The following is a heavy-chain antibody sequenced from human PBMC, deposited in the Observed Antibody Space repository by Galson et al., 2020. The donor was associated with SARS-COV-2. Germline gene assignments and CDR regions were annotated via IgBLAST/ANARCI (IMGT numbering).Heavy chain of an antibody. CDR2: ISTSSSYT. CDR1: GFPFSTYS. D-gene: IGHD5-18*01. J-gene: IGHJ6*02. V-gene: IGHV3-21*01. CDR3: ARDEGIRGYNYGRLYYGMDG. Sequence: GESLKISCAASGFPFSTYSMNWVRLAPGKGLEWVSSISTSSSYTYYVDSMNGRFSISRDNPRNSLYLQMNSLRAEDTAVYYCARDEGIRGYNYGRLYYGMDGWGQGTTVTVSS.